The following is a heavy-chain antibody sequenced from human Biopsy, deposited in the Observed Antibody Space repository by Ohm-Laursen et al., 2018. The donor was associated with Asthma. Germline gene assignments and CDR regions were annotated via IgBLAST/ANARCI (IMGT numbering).Heavy chain of an antibody. CDR2: HDHEEGGT. CDR1: GYSLTDLS. D-gene: IGHD4-17*01. V-gene: IGHV1-24*01. CDR3: ASDFPKDYVRYNFQF. J-gene: IGHJ4*02. Sequence: SSVKVSCKISGYSLTDLSMHWVRRAPGQGLEWMGGHDHEEGGTVNARRFRGRVTMTEDTSTDTAYMELSSLSSDDTAVYYCASDFPKDYVRYNFQFWGQGTLVTVSS.